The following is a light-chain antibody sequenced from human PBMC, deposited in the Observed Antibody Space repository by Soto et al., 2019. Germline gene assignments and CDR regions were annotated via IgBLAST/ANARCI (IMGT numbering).Light chain of an antibody. CDR3: QTWDTGIRL. Sequence: QLVLTHSPSASASLGASVKLTCTLSSGHSSYAIAWHQQRPEKGPRFLMKLNSDGSHNKGDGIPDRFSGSSSGAERYLTISSLQSEDEADYYCQTWDTGIRLFGGGTKLTVL. CDR2: LNSDGSH. CDR1: SGHSSYA. J-gene: IGLJ2*01. V-gene: IGLV4-69*01.